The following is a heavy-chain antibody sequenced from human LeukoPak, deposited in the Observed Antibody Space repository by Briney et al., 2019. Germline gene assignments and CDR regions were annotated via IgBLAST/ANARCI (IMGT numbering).Heavy chain of an antibody. V-gene: IGHV3-23*01. CDR3: AKVKGSSSWLPYYFDY. CDR2: ISGSGGST. Sequence: GGSLRLSCAASGFTFSSYGMSWVRQAPGKGLEWVSAISGSGGSTYYADSVKGRFTISRDNSKNTLYLQMNSLRAEDTAVYYCAKVKGSSSWLPYYFDYWGQGTLVTVSS. D-gene: IGHD6-13*01. CDR1: GFTFSSYG. J-gene: IGHJ4*02.